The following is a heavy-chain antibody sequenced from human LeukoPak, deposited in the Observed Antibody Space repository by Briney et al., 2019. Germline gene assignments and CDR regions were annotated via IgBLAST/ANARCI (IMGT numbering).Heavy chain of an antibody. J-gene: IGHJ4*02. CDR1: GFTFSSYG. D-gene: IGHD6-19*01. Sequence: GGSLRLSCAASGFTFSSYGMHWVRQAPGKGLEWVAVISYDGSNKYHADSVKGRFTISRDNSKNTLYLQMNSLRAEDTAVYYCARGSLGTIAVAGTLDYWGQGILVTVSS. CDR3: ARGSLGTIAVAGTLDY. V-gene: IGHV3-30*03. CDR2: ISYDGSNK.